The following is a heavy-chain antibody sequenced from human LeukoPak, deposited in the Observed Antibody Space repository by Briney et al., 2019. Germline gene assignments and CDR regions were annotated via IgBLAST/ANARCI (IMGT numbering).Heavy chain of an antibody. D-gene: IGHD7-27*01. CDR2: IWFDGSNK. V-gene: IGHV3-33*08. CDR1: GFTFSSYG. CDR3: ARDRDWGCSYCSY. Sequence: GGSLRLACAASGFTFSSYGMHWVRQAPGKGLEWVAVIWFDGSNKYYADSVKGRFTISRDNSKNTLYLQMNSLRAEDTAVYYCARDRDWGCSYCSYWGQGTLVTVSS. J-gene: IGHJ4*02.